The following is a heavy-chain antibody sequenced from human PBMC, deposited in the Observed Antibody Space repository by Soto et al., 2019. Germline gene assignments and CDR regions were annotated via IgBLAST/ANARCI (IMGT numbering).Heavy chain of an antibody. J-gene: IGHJ6*02. Sequence: PGESLKISCKGSGYSFTSYWIGWVRQMPGKGLEWMGIIYPGDSDTRYSPSFQGQVTISADKSISTAYLQWSSLKASDTAMYYCARPSTIKGDYYYGMDVWGQGTTVTVSS. CDR3: ARPSTIKGDYYYGMDV. D-gene: IGHD1-26*01. CDR1: GYSFTSYW. V-gene: IGHV5-51*01. CDR2: IYPGDSDT.